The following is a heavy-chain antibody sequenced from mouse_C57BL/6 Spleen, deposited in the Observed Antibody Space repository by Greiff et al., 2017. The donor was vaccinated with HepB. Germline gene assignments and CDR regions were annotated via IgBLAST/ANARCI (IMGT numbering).Heavy chain of an antibody. Sequence: EVMLVESGGGLVQPGGSLSLSCAASGFTFTDYYMSWVRQPPGKALEWLGFIRNKANGYTTEYSASVKGRFTISRDNSQSILYLQMNALRAEDSATDYCARSYPIYDGNFPWFAYWGQGTLVTVSA. V-gene: IGHV7-3*01. CDR3: ARSYPIYDGNFPWFAY. CDR1: GFTFTDYY. D-gene: IGHD2-3*01. CDR2: IRNKANGYTT. J-gene: IGHJ3*01.